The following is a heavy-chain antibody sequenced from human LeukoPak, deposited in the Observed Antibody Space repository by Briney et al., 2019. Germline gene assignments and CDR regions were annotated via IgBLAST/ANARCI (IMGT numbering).Heavy chain of an antibody. CDR3: ARVDIVATGGCLDP. D-gene: IGHD5-12*01. CDR2: INHSGST. CDR1: GDYFSGYY. Sequence: PSETLSLTCAVYGDYFSGYYWTWIRQPPGKGLEWIGEINHSGSTTYNPSLKSRVTISVDTSKKQFSLKLSSVTAADTAVYYCARVDIVATGGCLDPWGQGTLVTVSS. J-gene: IGHJ5*02. V-gene: IGHV4-34*01.